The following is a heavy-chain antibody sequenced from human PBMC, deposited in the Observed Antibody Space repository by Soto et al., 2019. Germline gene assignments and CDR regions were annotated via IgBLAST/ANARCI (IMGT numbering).Heavy chain of an antibody. V-gene: IGHV3-23*01. D-gene: IGHD2-15*01. Sequence: EVQLLESGGGLVQPGGSLRLSCAASGFTFSSFAMSWVRQAPGTGLEWVSALTGRGGYPYSADSVKGRFTISRDNSKNTLYLQMNSLRAEDTAVYYCAKAPPRFRGGSCYFDSWGQGALVTVSS. CDR3: AKAPPRFRGGSCYFDS. CDR1: GFTFSSFA. J-gene: IGHJ4*02. CDR2: LTGRGGYP.